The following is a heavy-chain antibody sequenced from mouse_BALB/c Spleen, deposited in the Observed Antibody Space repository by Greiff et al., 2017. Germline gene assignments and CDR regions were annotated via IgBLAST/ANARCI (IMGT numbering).Heavy chain of an antibody. J-gene: IGHJ1*01. CDR1: GFSLTGYG. CDR2: IWGDGST. CDR3: ARVGSSSHWYFDV. V-gene: IGHV2-6-7*01. D-gene: IGHD1-1*01. Sequence: QVQLKESGPGLVAPSQSLSITCTVSGFSLTGYGVNWVRQPPGKGLEWLGMIWGDGSTDYNSALKSRLSISKDNSKSQVFLIMNSLQTDDTARYYCARVGSSSHWYFDVWGAGTTVTVSS.